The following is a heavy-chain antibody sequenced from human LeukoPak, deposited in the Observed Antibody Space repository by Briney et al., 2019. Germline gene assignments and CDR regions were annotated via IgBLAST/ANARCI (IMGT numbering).Heavy chain of an antibody. Sequence: PSGGSLRLSCAASGFTFSSYSMNWVRQAPGKGLEGVSYISSSISTIYYADSVKGRFTISRDNAKNSLYLQMNSLRAADTAIYYCTTDTWYSAGHWGQGTLVTVSS. CDR2: ISSSISTI. D-gene: IGHD2-15*01. CDR1: GFTFSSYS. CDR3: TTDTWYSAGH. J-gene: IGHJ4*02. V-gene: IGHV3-48*01.